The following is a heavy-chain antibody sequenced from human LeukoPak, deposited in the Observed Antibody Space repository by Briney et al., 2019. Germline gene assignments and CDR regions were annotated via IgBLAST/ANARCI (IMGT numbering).Heavy chain of an antibody. V-gene: IGHV4-39*01. CDR3: ARQSGSYEYYFDY. D-gene: IGHD1-26*01. J-gene: IGHJ4*02. CDR2: IYYSGST. Sequence: SETLSLTCTVSGGSISGSSYFWGWIRQPPGKGLEWIGSIYYSGSTYYNPSLKSRVTISVDTSKNQFSLRLSSVTAADTAVYYCARQSGSYEYYFDYWGQGTLVTVSS. CDR1: GGSISGSSYF.